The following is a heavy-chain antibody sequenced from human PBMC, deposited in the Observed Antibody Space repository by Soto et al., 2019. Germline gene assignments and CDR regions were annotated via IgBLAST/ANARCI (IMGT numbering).Heavy chain of an antibody. CDR3: ARAGCDGGRCYTLVGLRYGMDV. CDR1: GFTFSSYV. Sequence: QVQLVESGGGVVQPGRSLRLSCAASGFTFSSYVMHWVRQAPGKGLEWVAVISYDGNNKYYAEYVKGRFTISRDNSKNTLYLQMNSLRAEDTAVYYCARAGCDGGRCYTLVGLRYGMDVWGQGTTVTVSS. J-gene: IGHJ6*02. CDR2: ISYDGNNK. D-gene: IGHD2-15*01. V-gene: IGHV3-30-3*01.